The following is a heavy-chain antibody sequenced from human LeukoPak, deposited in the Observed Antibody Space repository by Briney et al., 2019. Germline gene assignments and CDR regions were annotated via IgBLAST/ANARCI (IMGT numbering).Heavy chain of an antibody. J-gene: IGHJ4*02. Sequence: PSETLSLTCAVSGGSISSGGYSWSWTRQPPGKGLEWIGYIYHSGSTFYNPSLESRVTISLDRSKNQFSLKLRSVTAADTAVYYCARGRVDTAMGDYWGQGTLVTVSS. V-gene: IGHV4-30-2*01. CDR1: GGSISSGGYS. CDR2: IYHSGST. CDR3: ARGRVDTAMGDY. D-gene: IGHD5-18*01.